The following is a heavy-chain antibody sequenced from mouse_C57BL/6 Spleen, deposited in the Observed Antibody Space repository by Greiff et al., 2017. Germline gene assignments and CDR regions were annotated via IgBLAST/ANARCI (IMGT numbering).Heavy chain of an antibody. V-gene: IGHV5-17*01. J-gene: IGHJ4*01. CDR3: ARPCTTVVGPYYYAMDY. CDR1: GFTFSDYG. Sequence: EVKLVESGGGLVKPGGSLKLSCAASGFTFSDYGMHWVRQAPEKGLEWVAYISSGSSTIYYADTVKGRFTISRDNAKNTLFLQMTSLRSEDTAMYYCARPCTTVVGPYYYAMDYWGQGTSVTVSS. D-gene: IGHD1-1*01. CDR2: ISSGSSTI.